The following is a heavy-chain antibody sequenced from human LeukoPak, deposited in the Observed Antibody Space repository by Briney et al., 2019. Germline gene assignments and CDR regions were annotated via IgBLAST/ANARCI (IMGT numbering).Heavy chain of an antibody. CDR1: GGSFSCYY. Sequence: SETLSLTCAVYGGSFSCYYWSWIRQPPGKGLEWIGEINHSGSTNYNPSLKSRVTISVDTSKNQFSLKLSSVTAADTAVYYCARVVGLNYDSSGYSDYWGQGTLVTVSS. CDR2: INHSGST. D-gene: IGHD3-22*01. CDR3: ARVVGLNYDSSGYSDY. J-gene: IGHJ4*02. V-gene: IGHV4-34*01.